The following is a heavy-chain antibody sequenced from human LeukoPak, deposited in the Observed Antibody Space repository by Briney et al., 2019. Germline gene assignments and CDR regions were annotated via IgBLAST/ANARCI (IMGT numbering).Heavy chain of an antibody. CDR3: ARLYYYGSGSYSGAFDI. J-gene: IGHJ3*02. D-gene: IGHD3-10*01. Sequence: GGSLRLSCAASGFTFSSYSMNWVRQAPGKGLEWVSSISSSSSYIYYADSVKGRFTISRDNAKNSLYLQMNSLRAEDTAVYYCARLYYYGSGSYSGAFDIWGQGTMVTVSS. CDR2: ISSSSSYI. V-gene: IGHV3-21*01. CDR1: GFTFSSYS.